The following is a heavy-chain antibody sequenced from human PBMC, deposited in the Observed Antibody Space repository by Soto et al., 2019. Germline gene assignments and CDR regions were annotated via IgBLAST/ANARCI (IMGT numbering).Heavy chain of an antibody. D-gene: IGHD1-26*01. CDR1: GYTFTGYY. Sequence: ASVKVSCKASGYTFTGYYMHWVRQAPGQGLEWMGWINPNSGGTNYAQKFQGWVTMTRDTSISTAYMELSRLRSDDTAVYYCARGFVSQEGATLEVNDAFDIWGQGTMVTVSS. J-gene: IGHJ3*02. V-gene: IGHV1-2*04. CDR3: ARGFVSQEGATLEVNDAFDI. CDR2: INPNSGGT.